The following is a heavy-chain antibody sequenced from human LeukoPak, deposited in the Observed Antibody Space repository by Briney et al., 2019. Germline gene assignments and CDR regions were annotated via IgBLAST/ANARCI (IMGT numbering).Heavy chain of an antibody. Sequence: SETLSLTCTVSGGSISSYYWSWIRQPAGKGLEWIGRIYTSGSTNYNPSLKSRVTMSVDTSKNQFSLKLSSVTAADTAVYYCARDVIVVVVAATFLAFDIWGQGTMVTVSS. D-gene: IGHD2-15*01. CDR1: GGSISSYY. CDR3: ARDVIVVVVAATFLAFDI. V-gene: IGHV4-4*07. J-gene: IGHJ3*02. CDR2: IYTSGST.